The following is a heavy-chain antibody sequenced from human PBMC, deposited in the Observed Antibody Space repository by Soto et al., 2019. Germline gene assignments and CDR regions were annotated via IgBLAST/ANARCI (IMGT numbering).Heavy chain of an antibody. J-gene: IGHJ4*02. D-gene: IGHD3-22*01. V-gene: IGHV1-18*01. Sequence: ASVKVSCKASGYTFTSYGISWVRQAPGQGLEWMGWISAYNGNTNYSQKLQGRVTMTTDTSTSKAYMELRSLRSDDTAVYYCARDSFYYYDSSGYLNFDYWGQGTLVTVSS. CDR1: GYTFTSYG. CDR2: ISAYNGNT. CDR3: ARDSFYYYDSSGYLNFDY.